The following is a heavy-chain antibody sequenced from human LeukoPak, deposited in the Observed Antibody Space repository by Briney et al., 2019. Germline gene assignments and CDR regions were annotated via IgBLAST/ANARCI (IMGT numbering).Heavy chain of an antibody. CDR2: ITGNSGSI. D-gene: IGHD6-13*01. CDR1: GFTFDDYA. CDR3: AREPPYSNSWTDFDY. Sequence: GGSLRLSCAASGFTFDDYAMHWVRQAPGKGLEWVSGITGNSGSIGYADSVKGRFTISRDNAKNSLYLQMNSLRAEDTAVYYCAREPPYSNSWTDFDYWGQGTLVTVSS. J-gene: IGHJ4*02. V-gene: IGHV3-9*01.